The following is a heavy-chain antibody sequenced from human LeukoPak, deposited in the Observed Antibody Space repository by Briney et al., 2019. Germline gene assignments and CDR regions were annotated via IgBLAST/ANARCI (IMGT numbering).Heavy chain of an antibody. CDR2: ISGSGTST. J-gene: IGHJ3*02. V-gene: IGHV3-23*01. Sequence: PGGSLRLSCAASGFTFRRFGMSWVRQAPGKGLEWVSAISGSGTSTYYADSVKGRFTVSRDNSENTLYLQMNSLGADDTAVYYCAKEMGQQLVLPDAFDIWGQGTMVTVSS. CDR3: AKEMGQQLVLPDAFDI. CDR1: GFTFRRFG. D-gene: IGHD6-6*01.